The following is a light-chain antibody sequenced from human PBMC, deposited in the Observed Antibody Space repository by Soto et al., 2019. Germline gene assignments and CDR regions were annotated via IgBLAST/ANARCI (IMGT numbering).Light chain of an antibody. V-gene: IGKV3-15*01. J-gene: IGKJ3*01. CDR3: QHYNNWPFT. CDR2: GAS. CDR1: QSISSN. Sequence: IVMTQSPATLSVSPGERATLSCRASQSISSNLAWYQQKPGQAPRLLIYGASTRATGIPATFSGSGSGTEFTRTISNLKSEDSAVYYCQHYNNWPFTFGPGTKVDIK.